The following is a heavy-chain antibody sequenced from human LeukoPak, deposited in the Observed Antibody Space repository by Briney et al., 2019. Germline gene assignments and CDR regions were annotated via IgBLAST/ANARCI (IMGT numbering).Heavy chain of an antibody. Sequence: PSETLSLTCAVYGGSFSGYYWSWIRQPPGKGLEWIGYIYYSGSTNYNPSLKSRVTISVDTSKNQFSLKLSSVTAADTAVYYCARDGDDYGDYRYGMDVWGQGTTVTVSS. CDR3: ARDGDDYGDYRYGMDV. J-gene: IGHJ6*02. CDR1: GGSFSGYY. V-gene: IGHV4-59*01. D-gene: IGHD4-17*01. CDR2: IYYSGST.